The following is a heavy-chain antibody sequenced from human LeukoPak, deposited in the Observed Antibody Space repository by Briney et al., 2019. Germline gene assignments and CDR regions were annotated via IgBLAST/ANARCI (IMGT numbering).Heavy chain of an antibody. CDR3: ARGYGGLYYYYYYMDV. Sequence: PSETLSLTCTVSGYSISSGYYWGWIRQPPGKGLEWIGSIYHSGSTYYNPSLKSRVTISVDTSKNQFSLKLSSVTAADTAVYYCARGYGGLYYYYYYMDVWGKGTTVTVSS. V-gene: IGHV4-38-2*02. D-gene: IGHD4-23*01. CDR1: GYSISSGYY. J-gene: IGHJ6*03. CDR2: IYHSGST.